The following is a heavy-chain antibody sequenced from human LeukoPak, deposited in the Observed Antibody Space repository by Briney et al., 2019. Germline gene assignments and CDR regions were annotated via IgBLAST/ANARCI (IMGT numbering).Heavy chain of an antibody. CDR1: GGSISSFY. Sequence: SETLSLTCTVSGGSISSFYWGWIRQPPGKGLEWIGYIYYSGSTDYNPSLKSRVTISLDTSKSQFSLMLSSVTAADTAVYYCARRGYYYDSSHYYYFDYWGQGTLVTVSS. CDR2: IYYSGST. CDR3: ARRGYYYDSSHYYYFDY. D-gene: IGHD3-22*01. J-gene: IGHJ4*02. V-gene: IGHV4-59*08.